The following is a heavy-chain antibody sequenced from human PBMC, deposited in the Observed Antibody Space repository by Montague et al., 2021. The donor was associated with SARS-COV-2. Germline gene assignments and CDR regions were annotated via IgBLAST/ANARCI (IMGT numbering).Heavy chain of an antibody. CDR3: AREAVGYSHGYPYWYFDL. V-gene: IGHV3-48*03. CDR1: GFDFTSSE. Sequence: LRLSCAASGFDFTSSEINWVRQAPGKGLEWVSYISTSGTLPSYMDSVKGRFTISRDNAKKSLYLQMDSLRTEDTAVYFCAREAVGYSHGYPYWYFDLWGRGTLVTVSS. CDR2: ISTSGTLP. D-gene: IGHD5-18*01. J-gene: IGHJ2*01.